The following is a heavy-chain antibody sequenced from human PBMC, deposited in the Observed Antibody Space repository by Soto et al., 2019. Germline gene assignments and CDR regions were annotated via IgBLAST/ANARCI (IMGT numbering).Heavy chain of an antibody. D-gene: IGHD2-2*01. CDR3: ASSMPRSYFDY. Sequence: QVQLVQSGAEVKKPGSSVKVSCKASGGTFSSYTISWVRQAPGQGLEWMGRIIPILGIANYAQKFQGRVTLTADKSTSTAYLQLSSLRSDDTAVYYCASSMPRSYFDYWGQGTLVTVSS. CDR2: IIPILGIA. V-gene: IGHV1-69*02. J-gene: IGHJ4*02. CDR1: GGTFSSYT.